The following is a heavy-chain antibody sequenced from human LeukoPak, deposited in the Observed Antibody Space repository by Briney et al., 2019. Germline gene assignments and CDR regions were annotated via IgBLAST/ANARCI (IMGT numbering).Heavy chain of an antibody. V-gene: IGHV4-38-2*02. CDR3: VRDLRIFSTSILGRFSLDYYYYYYMHV. Sequence: PSDTVSLTYTVSGYSISSVYYLVWIRQPPGNGLEWVGLIYHSGRTYYNPSLKSRLIISVDTSKNPFSLKLSSVTAPATVVYYCVRDLRIFSTSILGRFSLDYYYYYYMHVWGQRTLVTVS. D-gene: IGHD2/OR15-2a*01. CDR2: IYHSGRT. J-gene: IGHJ6*03. CDR1: GYSISSVYY.